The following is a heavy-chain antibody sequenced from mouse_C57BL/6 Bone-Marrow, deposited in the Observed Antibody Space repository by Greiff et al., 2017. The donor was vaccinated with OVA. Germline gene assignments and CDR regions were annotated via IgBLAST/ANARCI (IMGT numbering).Heavy chain of an antibody. V-gene: IGHV5-6*01. J-gene: IGHJ3*01. D-gene: IGHD1-1*01. CDR3: ARHGDLLRY. CDR1: GFTFSSYG. Sequence: EVMLVESGGDLVKPGGSLKLSCAASGFTFSSYGMSWVRQTPDKRLEWVATISSGGSYTYYPDSVKGRFTISRDNAKNTLYLQMSSLKSEDTAMYYCARHGDLLRYWGQGTLVTVSA. CDR2: ISSGGSYT.